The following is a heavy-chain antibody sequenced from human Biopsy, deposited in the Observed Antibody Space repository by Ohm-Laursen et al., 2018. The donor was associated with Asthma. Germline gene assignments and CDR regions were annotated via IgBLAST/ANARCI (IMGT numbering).Heavy chain of an antibody. CDR2: INPNSGDT. CDR3: ARDRGYCSGGTCPSWFDP. J-gene: IGHJ5*02. D-gene: IGHD2-15*01. Sequence: SVKVSCKPPGYTFTDYSIHWVRQAPGQGLEWMGRINPNSGDTKYAQRFQGRVTVTRDRSISTAYMELSRLRSDDTAVYYCARDRGYCSGGTCPSWFDPWGQGTLVIVSS. CDR1: GYTFTDYS. V-gene: IGHV1-2*06.